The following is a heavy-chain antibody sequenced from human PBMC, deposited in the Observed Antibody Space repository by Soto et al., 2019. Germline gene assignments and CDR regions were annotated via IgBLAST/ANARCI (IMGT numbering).Heavy chain of an antibody. CDR1: GGSISDGIYS. J-gene: IGHJ5*02. Sequence: SETLSLTCAVSGGSISDGIYSWNWLRQPPGKGLEWIGYMYPSGCTVYNPSFESRLTMSIDKSKNQFSLTLSSVTAADSAVYYCARGVANNWFDPWGQGTLVTVSS. V-gene: IGHV4-30-2*01. CDR3: ARGVANNWFDP. CDR2: MYPSGCT.